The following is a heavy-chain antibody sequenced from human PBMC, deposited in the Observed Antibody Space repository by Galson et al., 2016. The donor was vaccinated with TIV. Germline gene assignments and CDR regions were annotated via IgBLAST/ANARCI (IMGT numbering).Heavy chain of an antibody. D-gene: IGHD5-18*01. CDR2: IYAGDSDT. CDR3: ARAPGYTGYSYGYFDS. J-gene: IGHJ4*02. CDR1: GYSFTSNW. Sequence: QSGAEVKKPGESLKISCKVSGYSFTSNWIAWVRQMPGKGLEWMGIIYAGDSDTRYSPSFQGQVTISADESVSTAHLQWSNLKASDSAMYFCARAPGYTGYSYGYFDSWGRGTLVTVSS. V-gene: IGHV5-51*03.